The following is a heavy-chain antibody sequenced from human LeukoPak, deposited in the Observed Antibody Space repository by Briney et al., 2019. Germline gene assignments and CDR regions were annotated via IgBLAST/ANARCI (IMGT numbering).Heavy chain of an antibody. D-gene: IGHD2-21*02. J-gene: IGHJ4*02. CDR3: ARDRGPYCGGDCFNYYFDY. CDR1: GFTFDDYA. Sequence: GRSLRLSCAASGFTFDDYAMHWVRQAPGKGLEWVSGISWNSGSIGYADSVKGRFTISRDNSRNTLYLQMGSLRAEDMAVYYCARDRGPYCGGDCFNYYFDYWGLGTLVTVSS. CDR2: ISWNSGSI. V-gene: IGHV3-9*03.